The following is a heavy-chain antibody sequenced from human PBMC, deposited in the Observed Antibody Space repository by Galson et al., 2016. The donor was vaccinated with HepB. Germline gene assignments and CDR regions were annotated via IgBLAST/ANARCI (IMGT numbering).Heavy chain of an antibody. CDR3: AKDRLSGHGDYSWGIFDI. D-gene: IGHD4-17*01. CDR2: ISAGGGSK. V-gene: IGHV3-23*01. J-gene: IGHJ3*02. CDR1: GLSLRPYA. Sequence: SLRLSCAGSGLSLRPYAMSWGRQAPGTGLGWVSGISAGGGSKTYADSVRGRFIISRDNSNNKLFLQMNSLTTEDTAIYFCAKDRLSGHGDYSWGIFDIWGRGTEVTVSS.